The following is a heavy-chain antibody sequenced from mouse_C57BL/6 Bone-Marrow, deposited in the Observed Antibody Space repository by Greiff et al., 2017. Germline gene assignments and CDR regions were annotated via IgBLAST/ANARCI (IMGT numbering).Heavy chain of an antibody. D-gene: IGHD2-3*01. CDR1: GYTFTSYW. Sequence: VQLQQPGAELVKPGASVKLSCKASGYTFTSYWMQWVKQRPGQGLEWIGEIDPSDSYTNSNQKFKGKATLTVDTSSSTAYMQLSSLTSEDSAVDYCARDGYYYAMDYWGQGTSVTVSS. CDR2: IDPSDSYT. CDR3: ARDGYYYAMDY. J-gene: IGHJ4*01. V-gene: IGHV1-50*01.